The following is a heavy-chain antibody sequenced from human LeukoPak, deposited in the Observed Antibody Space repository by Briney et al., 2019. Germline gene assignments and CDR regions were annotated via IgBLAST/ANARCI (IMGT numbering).Heavy chain of an antibody. V-gene: IGHV4-59*01. D-gene: IGHD5-24*01. Sequence: SETLSLTCTVSGGSISSYYWSWIRQPPGKGLEWIGYTYYSGSTNYNPSLKSRVTISVDTSKNQFSLKLSSVTAADTAVYYCARVAVATIDYWGQGTLVTVSS. CDR1: GGSISSYY. J-gene: IGHJ4*02. CDR3: ARVAVATIDY. CDR2: TYYSGST.